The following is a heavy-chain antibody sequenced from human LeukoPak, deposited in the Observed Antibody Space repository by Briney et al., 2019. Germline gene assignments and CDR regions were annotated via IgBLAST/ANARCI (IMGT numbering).Heavy chain of an antibody. CDR3: ARRKGYCSGGSCYSNYFDY. J-gene: IGHJ4*02. Sequence: GGYLRLSCAASGFTFDDYGMSWVRQAPGKGLEWVSDINWNSGSTGYADSVKGRFTISRDNAKNSLYLQMNSLRAEDTALYYCARRKGYCSGGSCYSNYFDYWGQGTLVTVSS. V-gene: IGHV3-20*04. CDR2: INWNSGST. D-gene: IGHD2-15*01. CDR1: GFTFDDYG.